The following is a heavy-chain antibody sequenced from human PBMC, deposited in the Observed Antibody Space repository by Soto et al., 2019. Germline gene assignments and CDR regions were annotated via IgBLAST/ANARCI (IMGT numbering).Heavy chain of an antibody. J-gene: IGHJ6*02. D-gene: IGHD6-6*01. V-gene: IGHV3-7*01. CDR2: IKQDGSEK. CDR1: GITFSDYW. Sequence: PWRSLRLSXADSGITFSDYWMTWVRKAPAKGLEWVASIKQDGSEKSYVDSVEGRFTISRDNAKNSLYLQMGSLRVGDTAVYYCARGGVYSTSSLPRFYYYAMDVWGQGTTVTVSS. CDR3: ARGGVYSTSSLPRFYYYAMDV.